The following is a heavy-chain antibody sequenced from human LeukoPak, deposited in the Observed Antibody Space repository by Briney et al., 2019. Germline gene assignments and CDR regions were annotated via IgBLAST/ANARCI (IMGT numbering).Heavy chain of an antibody. V-gene: IGHV3-7*01. Sequence: GGSLRLSCAASGFTFSDYSMNWVRQAPGKGLEWVANINQDGNRENYVDYVKGRFSISRDDAKNSLFLQMHSLRAEDTAVYYCATPFPYCSDGTCALGGQGTLVTVSS. J-gene: IGHJ4*02. CDR1: GFTFSDYS. D-gene: IGHD2-15*01. CDR3: ATPFPYCSDGTCAL. CDR2: INQDGNRE.